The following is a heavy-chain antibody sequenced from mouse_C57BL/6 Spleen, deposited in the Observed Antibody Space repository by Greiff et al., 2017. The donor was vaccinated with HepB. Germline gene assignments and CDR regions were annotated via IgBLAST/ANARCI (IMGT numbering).Heavy chain of an antibody. J-gene: IGHJ3*01. V-gene: IGHV1-15*01. CDR1: GYTFTDYE. CDR3: TNLGSSYVRVWFAY. Sequence: VQLQQSGAELVRPGASVTLSCKASGYTFTDYEMHWVKQTPVHGLEWIGAIDPETGGTAYNQKFKGKAILTADISSSTAYMELRSLTSEDSAVYYCTNLGSSYVRVWFAYWGQGTLVTVSA. D-gene: IGHD1-1*01. CDR2: IDPETGGT.